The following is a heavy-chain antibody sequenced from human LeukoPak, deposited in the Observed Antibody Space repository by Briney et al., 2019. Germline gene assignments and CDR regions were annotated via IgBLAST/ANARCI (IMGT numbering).Heavy chain of an antibody. J-gene: IGHJ4*02. CDR1: GFTFSSYW. D-gene: IGHD1-26*01. Sequence: GGSLRLSCAASGFTFSSYWMSWVRQAPGKGLEWVANIKQDGSEKYYVDSVKGRFTTSRDNAKNSLYLQMNSLRAEDTAVYYCARDSFARIVGATDYWGQGTLVTVSS. CDR2: IKQDGSEK. V-gene: IGHV3-7*01. CDR3: ARDSFARIVGATDY.